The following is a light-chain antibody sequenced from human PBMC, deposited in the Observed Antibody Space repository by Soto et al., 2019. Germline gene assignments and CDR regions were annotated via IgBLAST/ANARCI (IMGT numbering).Light chain of an antibody. Sequence: EIVLTQSPGTLSLSPGERATLSCRASQSVSSNYLAWYQQKPGQPPRLLIYGASSRATGIPDRFSGSGSGTDFTLTISRLETEDFAEYYCQQYVTSSRTFGQGTKLEIK. CDR3: QQYVTSSRT. V-gene: IGKV3-20*01. J-gene: IGKJ2*01. CDR2: GAS. CDR1: QSVSSNY.